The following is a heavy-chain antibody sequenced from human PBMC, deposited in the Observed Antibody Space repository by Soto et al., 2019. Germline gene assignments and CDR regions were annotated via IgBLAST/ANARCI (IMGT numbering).Heavy chain of an antibody. V-gene: IGHV1-18*01. Sequence: GASVKVSCKASGYTFTSYGISWLRQAPGQGLELRGWISAYNGKTNYAQKLQGRVTMTTDTATSTGYMGLRSLGWDDAAVYSCPRTYYYASRGYPVEYWGQGPLVTVGS. CDR2: ISAYNGKT. J-gene: IGHJ4*02. CDR1: GYTFTSYG. D-gene: IGHD3-22*01. CDR3: PRTYYYASRGYPVEY.